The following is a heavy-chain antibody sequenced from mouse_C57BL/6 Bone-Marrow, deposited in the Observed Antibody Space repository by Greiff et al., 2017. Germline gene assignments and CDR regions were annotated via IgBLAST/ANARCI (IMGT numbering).Heavy chain of an antibody. D-gene: IGHD2-4*01. CDR1: GFNIKDDY. V-gene: IGHV14-4*01. CDR2: IDPENGDT. CDR3: TVYYDYDDEGDY. J-gene: IGHJ2*01. Sequence: EVQLQQSGAELVRPGASVKLSCTASGFNIKDDYMHWVKQRPEQGLEWIGWIDPENGDTEYASKFQGKATITADTSSNTAYLQLSSLTSEDTAVYYWTVYYDYDDEGDYWGQGTTLTVSA.